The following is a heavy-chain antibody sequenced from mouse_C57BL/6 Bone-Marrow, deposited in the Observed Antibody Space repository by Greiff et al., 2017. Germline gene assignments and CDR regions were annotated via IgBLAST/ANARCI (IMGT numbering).Heavy chain of an antibody. CDR3: TRGGIYYGSPFDY. D-gene: IGHD1-1*01. CDR1: GYTFTDYE. J-gene: IGHJ2*01. Sequence: VQLQQSGAELVRPGASVTLSCKASGYTFTDYELHWVKQTPVHGLEWIGAIDPETGGTAYNQKFKGKAKLTADKSSSTAYMELRSLTSEDSAVYYCTRGGIYYGSPFDYWGQGTTLTVSS. V-gene: IGHV1-15*01. CDR2: IDPETGGT.